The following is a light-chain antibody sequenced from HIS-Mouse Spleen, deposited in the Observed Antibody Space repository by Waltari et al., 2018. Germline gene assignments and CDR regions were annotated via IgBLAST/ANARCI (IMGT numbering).Light chain of an antibody. V-gene: IGLV3-27*01. J-gene: IGLJ2*01. CDR1: XXAKKX. CDR2: KDS. CDR3: YSAAXNNVV. Sequence: SYELTQPSSVSVSPGXTARITCSGDXXAKKXXXXXQQKPGQAPVLVIYKDSEQPSGIPDRLXXSSSXXTVTLXXXXXXXXXXAXXYCYSAAXNNVVXXGGTKLT.